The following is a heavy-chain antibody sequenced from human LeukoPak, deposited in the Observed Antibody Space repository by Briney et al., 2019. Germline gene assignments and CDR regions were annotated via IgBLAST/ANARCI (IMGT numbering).Heavy chain of an antibody. D-gene: IGHD5-18*01. Sequence: PSETLSLTCTISGGSVSDYYWSWIRQSPGKGLEWIGYIYHTGSTSYSPSLKSRVTISVDTSKNQFSLKLSSVTAADTAVYYCASRGYGGDYWGQGTLVTVSS. J-gene: IGHJ4*02. CDR1: GGSVSDYY. V-gene: IGHV4-59*02. CDR3: ASRGYGGDY. CDR2: IYHTGST.